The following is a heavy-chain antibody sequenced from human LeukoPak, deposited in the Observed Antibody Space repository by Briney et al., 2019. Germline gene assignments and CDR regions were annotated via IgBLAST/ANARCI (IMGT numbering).Heavy chain of an antibody. Sequence: SETLSLTCTVSGGSISSSSYYWSWIRQPPGKGLEWIGSIYYSGSTYYNPSLKSRVTISVDTSKNQFSLKLSSVTAADTAVYYCASGGRNWTIRVHAFDIWGQGTMVTVSS. V-gene: IGHV4-39*01. J-gene: IGHJ3*02. CDR3: ASGGRNWTIRVHAFDI. D-gene: IGHD1-1*01. CDR2: IYYSGST. CDR1: GGSISSSSYY.